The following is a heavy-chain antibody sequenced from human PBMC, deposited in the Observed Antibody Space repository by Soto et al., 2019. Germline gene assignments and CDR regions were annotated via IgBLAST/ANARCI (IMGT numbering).Heavy chain of an antibody. CDR1: GFTFSNYW. J-gene: IGHJ4*02. CDR3: ASETRYDSSGYYYEGFDY. CDR2: INSDGSST. Sequence: EVQLVESGGGLVQPGGSLRLSCAASGFTFSNYWMHWVRQAPGKGLVWVSRINSDGSSTSYADFVKGRFTISRDNAKNTLSLQMTRLRAEDTAVYYCASETRYDSSGYYYEGFDYWGQVTLVNVSS. V-gene: IGHV3-74*01. D-gene: IGHD3-22*01.